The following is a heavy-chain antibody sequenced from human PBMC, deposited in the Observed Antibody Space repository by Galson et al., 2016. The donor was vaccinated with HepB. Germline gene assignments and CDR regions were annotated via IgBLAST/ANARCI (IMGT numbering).Heavy chain of an antibody. D-gene: IGHD5-18*01. V-gene: IGHV3-30*18. CDR1: GFTFNNYG. Sequence: LRLSCAASGFTFNNYGMHWVRQAPGKGLEWVAFIAYDGSNKYYADSVKGRFTISRDNSKNTLYLQMNSLRAEDTAVYYCAKDRLGLQLWFIFHYWGQGTLVTVSS. CDR2: IAYDGSNK. J-gene: IGHJ4*02. CDR3: AKDRLGLQLWFIFHY.